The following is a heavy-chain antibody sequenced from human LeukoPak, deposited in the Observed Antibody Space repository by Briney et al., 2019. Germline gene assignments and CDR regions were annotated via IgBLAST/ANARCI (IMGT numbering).Heavy chain of an antibody. J-gene: IGHJ2*01. Sequence: PSETLSLTCTVSGGSISSSSYYWGWIRQPPGQGLEWIGSIYYSGSTYYNPSLKSRVTISVDTSKNQFSLKLSSVTAADTAVYYCARPRPGNWYFDLWGRGTLVTVSS. CDR1: GGSISSSSYY. D-gene: IGHD6-13*01. CDR3: ARPRPGNWYFDL. V-gene: IGHV4-39*01. CDR2: IYYSGST.